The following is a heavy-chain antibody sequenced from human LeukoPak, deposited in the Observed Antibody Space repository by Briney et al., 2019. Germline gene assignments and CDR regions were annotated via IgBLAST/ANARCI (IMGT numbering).Heavy chain of an antibody. CDR2: ISAYNGNR. CDR3: AREYCSSTSCYGVDY. V-gene: IGHV1-18*01. J-gene: IGHJ4*02. D-gene: IGHD2-2*01. Sequence: ASVKVSCKASGYTFTTYGISWVRQAPGQGLKWMGWISAYNGNRNYAQKLQGRVTMTTDTSTSTAYMELRSLRSDDTAVYYCAREYCSSTSCYGVDYWGQGTLVTVSS. CDR1: GYTFTTYG.